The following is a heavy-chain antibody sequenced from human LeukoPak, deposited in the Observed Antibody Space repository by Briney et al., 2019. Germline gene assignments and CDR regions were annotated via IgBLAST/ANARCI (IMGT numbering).Heavy chain of an antibody. J-gene: IGHJ4*02. CDR3: AKEVAVAGLYFDY. CDR2: IRYDGSNK. Sequence: GGSLRLSCAASGFTFSSYGMHWVRQAPGKGLEWVAFIRYDGSNKYYADSVKGRFTISRDNSKNTLYLQMNSLRAEDTAVYYCAKEVAVAGLYFDYWGQGTLVTVSS. CDR1: GFTFSSYG. V-gene: IGHV3-30*02. D-gene: IGHD6-19*01.